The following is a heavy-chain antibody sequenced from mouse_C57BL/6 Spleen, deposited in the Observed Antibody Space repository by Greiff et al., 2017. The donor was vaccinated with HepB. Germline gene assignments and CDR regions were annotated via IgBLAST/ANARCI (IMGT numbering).Heavy chain of an antibody. J-gene: IGHJ2*01. CDR3: ARRLLRSTRGDFDY. CDR2: IYPGDGDT. D-gene: IGHD1-1*01. CDR1: GYAFSSYW. V-gene: IGHV1-80*01. Sequence: VQLQQSGAELVKPGASVKISCKASGYAFSSYWMNWVKQRPGKGLEWIGQIYPGDGDTNYNGKFKGKATLTADKSSSTAYMQLSSLTSEDSAVYFCARRLLRSTRGDFDYWGQGTTLTVSS.